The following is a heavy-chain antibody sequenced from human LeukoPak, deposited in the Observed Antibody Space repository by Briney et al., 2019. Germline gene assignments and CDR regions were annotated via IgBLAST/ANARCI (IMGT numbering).Heavy chain of an antibody. V-gene: IGHV6-1*01. CDR3: ARDIAAACDY. CDR2: TYYRSRWSS. CDR1: GDSVSANA. D-gene: IGHD6-13*01. J-gene: IGHJ4*02. Sequence: SQTLSLTCAISGDSVSANAWTWIRQSPLRGLEWLGRTYYRSRWSSEYAISVRGRITINSDTSKNQFSLHLTSVTPDDTAAYFCARDIAAACDYWGQGTLVTVSS.